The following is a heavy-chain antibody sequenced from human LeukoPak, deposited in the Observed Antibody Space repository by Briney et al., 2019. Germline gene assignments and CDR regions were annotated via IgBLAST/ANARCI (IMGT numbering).Heavy chain of an antibody. J-gene: IGHJ4*02. V-gene: IGHV3-23*01. CDR2: ISGSGGST. CDR1: GFTVSSNY. D-gene: IGHD3-22*01. CDR3: AKAHQPVYYYDSSGYSDY. Sequence: PGGSLRVSCAASGFTVSSNYMSWVRKAPGKGLEWVSAISGSGGSTYYADSVKGRFTISRDNSKNTLYLQMNSLRAEDTAVYYCAKAHQPVYYYDSSGYSDYWGQGTLVTVSS.